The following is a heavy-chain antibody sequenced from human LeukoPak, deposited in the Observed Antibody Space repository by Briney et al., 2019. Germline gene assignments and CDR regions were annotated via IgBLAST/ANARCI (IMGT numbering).Heavy chain of an antibody. CDR1: GFTFDDYG. D-gene: IGHD3-10*01. V-gene: IGHV3-20*04. CDR3: ARETSVGRSGSYYFDY. CDR2: INWNGGST. Sequence: GGSLRLSCAASGFTFDDYGMSWVRQAPGKGLEWVSGINWNGGSTGYADSVKGRFTISRDNAKNSLYLQMNSLRAGDTALYYCARETSVGRSGSYYFDYWGQGTLVTVSS. J-gene: IGHJ4*02.